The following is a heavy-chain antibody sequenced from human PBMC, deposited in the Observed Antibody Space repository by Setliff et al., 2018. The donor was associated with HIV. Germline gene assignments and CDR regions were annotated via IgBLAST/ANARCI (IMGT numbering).Heavy chain of an antibody. CDR2: VSHSGST. Sequence: SETLSLTCNVSSGSISYYYWSWVRQPPGRGLEWIGYVSHSGSTSYNPSLNSRVTMSVDTSRDQFSLKVRSVTAADTAVYYCARMRGRAVLSYYCDRWGQGRLVTVS. CDR3: ARMRGRAVLSYYCDR. V-gene: IGHV4-59*01. CDR1: SGSISYYY. D-gene: IGHD3-22*01. J-gene: IGHJ4*02.